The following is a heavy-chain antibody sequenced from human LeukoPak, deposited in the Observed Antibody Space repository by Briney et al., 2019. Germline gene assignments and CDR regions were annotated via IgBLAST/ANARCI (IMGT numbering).Heavy chain of an antibody. D-gene: IGHD6-13*01. CDR3: ARGKKQQLTYYYYGMDV. CDR1: GGSFSGYY. CDR2: INHSGST. Sequence: PSETLSLTCAVYGGSFSGYYWSWLRQPPGKGLEWIGEINHSGSTNYNPPLKSRVTISVDTSKNQFSLKLSSVTAADTAVYYCARGKKQQLTYYYYGMDVWGKGTTVTVS. V-gene: IGHV4-34*01. J-gene: IGHJ6*04.